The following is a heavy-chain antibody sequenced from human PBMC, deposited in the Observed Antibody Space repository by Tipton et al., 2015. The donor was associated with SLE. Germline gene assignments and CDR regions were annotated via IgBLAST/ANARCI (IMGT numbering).Heavy chain of an antibody. V-gene: IGHV4-4*07. Sequence: TLSLTCTVSGGSIRTDYWSWVRQPAGKGLEWIGRIYTSGGTSYIPSLKSRVTISVDTSKNQFSLKLSSVTAADTAVYYCARDPAATLFFQHWGQGTQVTVPS. CDR1: GGSIRTDY. CDR2: IYTSGGT. J-gene: IGHJ1*01. D-gene: IGHD6-13*01. CDR3: ARDPAATLFFQH.